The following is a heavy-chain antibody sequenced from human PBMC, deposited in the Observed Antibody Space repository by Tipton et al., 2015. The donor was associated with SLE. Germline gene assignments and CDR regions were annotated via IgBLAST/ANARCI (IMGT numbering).Heavy chain of an antibody. J-gene: IGHJ4*02. D-gene: IGHD3-3*01. CDR3: ARGVYYDIWSGYYMGISGYQFDY. Sequence: TLSLTCTVSGGAISSYYWSWIRQSPGKGLEWIGYIYNSGSTNYNPSLKSRVTISLDTSQNQFSLTLSSVTAADTAVYYCARGVYYDIWSGYYMGISGYQFDYWGQGTLVTVSS. CDR2: IYNSGST. V-gene: IGHV4-59*01. CDR1: GGAISSYY.